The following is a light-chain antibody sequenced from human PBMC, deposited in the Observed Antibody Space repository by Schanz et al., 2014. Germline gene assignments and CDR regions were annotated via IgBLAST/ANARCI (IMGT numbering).Light chain of an antibody. Sequence: DIQMTQSPSSLSASIGDRVTITCRTSQNIDSYLNWYQQKPGKAPKVLIHSASFLQRGVPSRFSGSESGTDFTLTISSLQPEGCATYYCQQTYSVPWSFGQGTRLENK. CDR1: QNIDSY. V-gene: IGKV1-39*01. CDR2: SAS. CDR3: QQTYSVPWS. J-gene: IGKJ2*01.